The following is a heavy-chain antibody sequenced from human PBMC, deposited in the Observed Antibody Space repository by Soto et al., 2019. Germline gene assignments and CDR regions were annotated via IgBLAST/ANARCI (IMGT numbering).Heavy chain of an antibody. CDR3: ATYPRTYKWTDI. CDR2: IDPIVDTS. V-gene: IGHV1-69*06. CDR1: GGALTSYP. D-gene: IGHD1-20*01. J-gene: IGHJ4*02. Sequence: QVRLEQSGAEVKKPGSSVRVSCQASGGALTSYPIHGVRQAPGQGLEWMGVIDPIVDTSNLAENFKTRLTLTADTSTKTVYMDLTSLRSDDTAIYFCATYPRTYKWTDIWGRGTQLTVSS.